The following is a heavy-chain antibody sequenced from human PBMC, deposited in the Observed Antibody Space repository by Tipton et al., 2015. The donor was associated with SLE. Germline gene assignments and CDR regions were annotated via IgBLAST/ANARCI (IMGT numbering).Heavy chain of an antibody. J-gene: IGHJ4*02. V-gene: IGHV4-59*01. D-gene: IGHD3-10*01. CDR3: ARGSHVLLDY. CDR2: IYYSGSA. CDR1: GGSISSYY. Sequence: TLSLTCTVSGGSISSYYWSWIRQPPGKGLEWIGYIYYSGSANYNPSLKSRVTISVDTSKNQFSLKLSSVTAADTAVHYCARGSHVLLDYWGQGTLVTVSS.